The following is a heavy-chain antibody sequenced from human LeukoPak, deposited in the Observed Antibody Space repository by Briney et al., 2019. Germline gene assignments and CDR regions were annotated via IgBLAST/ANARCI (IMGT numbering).Heavy chain of an antibody. V-gene: IGHV3-33*01. D-gene: IGHD3-22*01. CDR3: ARDGPDDSSGYYSTEGAFDI. CDR1: GFSFFNFG. J-gene: IGHJ3*02. CDR2: IWNDGSYK. Sequence: GGSLRLSCAASGFSFFNFGMHWVRQAPGKGLDWVAVIWNDGSYKYYADSVKGRFTISRDNPKNTLYLQMNSLRAEDTAVYYCARDGPDDSSGYYSTEGAFDIWGQGTMVTVSS.